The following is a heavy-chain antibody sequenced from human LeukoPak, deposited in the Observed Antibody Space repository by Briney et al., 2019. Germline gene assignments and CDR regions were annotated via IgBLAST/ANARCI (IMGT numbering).Heavy chain of an antibody. CDR2: IKPDGSEK. Sequence: GGSLRLSCAASGVTFSIYWMGWARQAPGKGLEWVANIKPDGSEKYYLGSVKGRFTISRDNAKNSLYLQMNSLRAEDTAVYYCARRPVAGSITFDYWGQGTLVTVSS. CDR3: ARRPVAGSITFDY. V-gene: IGHV3-7*03. J-gene: IGHJ4*02. D-gene: IGHD6-19*01. CDR1: GVTFSIYW.